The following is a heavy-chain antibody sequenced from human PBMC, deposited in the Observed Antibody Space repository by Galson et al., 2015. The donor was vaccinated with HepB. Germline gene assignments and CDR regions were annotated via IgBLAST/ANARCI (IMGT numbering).Heavy chain of an antibody. D-gene: IGHD3-22*01. CDR2: ITSSSTYI. Sequence: SLRLSCAASGFTFSSYSMTWVHQAPGKGLEWVSSITSSSTYIYYADSVKGRFTISRDNAKNSLYLQMNSLRAGDTAVYYCARLFSSGPVDYWGQGTLVTVSS. J-gene: IGHJ4*02. CDR1: GFTFSSYS. CDR3: ARLFSSGPVDY. V-gene: IGHV3-21*01.